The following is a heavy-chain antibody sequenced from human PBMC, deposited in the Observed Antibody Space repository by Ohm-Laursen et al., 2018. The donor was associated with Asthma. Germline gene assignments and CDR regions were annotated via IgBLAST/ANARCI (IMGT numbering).Heavy chain of an antibody. CDR1: GFTFSRYC. D-gene: IGHD5-24*01. Sequence: GSLRLSCAASGFTFSRYCMHWVRQAPGMGLVWVSRLKSDGTETTYADSVKGRFTISRDNAENTLYLQMNSLRADDSAVYYCARGSLEGLQWGQGTLVTVSS. CDR3: ARGSLEGLQ. J-gene: IGHJ4*02. CDR2: LKSDGTET. V-gene: IGHV3-74*01.